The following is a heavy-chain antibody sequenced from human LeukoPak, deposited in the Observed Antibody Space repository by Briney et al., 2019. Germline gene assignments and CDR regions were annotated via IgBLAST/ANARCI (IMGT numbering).Heavy chain of an antibody. CDR3: ARGLRCSGGGCYSAYYYYYYTDV. CDR2: IYYSGST. Sequence: SEALSLTCTVSGGSISSYYWSWIRQPPGKGLEWIGYIYYSGSTNYNPSLKSRVTISVDTSKNQFSLKLSSVTAADTAVYYCARGLRCSGGGCYSAYYYYYYTDVWGKGTTVTVSS. CDR1: GGSISSYY. V-gene: IGHV4-59*01. D-gene: IGHD2-15*01. J-gene: IGHJ6*03.